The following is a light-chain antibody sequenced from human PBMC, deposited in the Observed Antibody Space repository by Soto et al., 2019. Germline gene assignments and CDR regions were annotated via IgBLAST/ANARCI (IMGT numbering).Light chain of an antibody. CDR2: DAS. V-gene: IGKV1-5*01. J-gene: IGKJ5*01. CDR1: QTISTW. CDR3: KQSETYPLT. Sequence: IQMPQSPSTLSASVGDRVTITCRASQTISTWLAWYQHKPGKAPNLLIYDASTLMSGVSSRFSGSGSGTEFTLTISSLQPGDFATDYCKQSETYPLTFGQGTRLDIK.